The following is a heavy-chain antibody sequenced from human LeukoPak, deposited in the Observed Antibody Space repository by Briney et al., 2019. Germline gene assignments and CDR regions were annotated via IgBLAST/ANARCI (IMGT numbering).Heavy chain of an antibody. Sequence: GGSLRLSCAASGFTFSSYAMSWVRQAPGKGLEWVSAISGSGGSTYYADSVKGRFTISRDNSNNTLDLQMNSLRAEDTAVYYCAKARNRQWLAHYYFDYWGQGTLVTVSS. CDR2: ISGSGGST. CDR1: GFTFSSYA. V-gene: IGHV3-23*01. CDR3: AKARNRQWLAHYYFDY. J-gene: IGHJ4*02. D-gene: IGHD6-19*01.